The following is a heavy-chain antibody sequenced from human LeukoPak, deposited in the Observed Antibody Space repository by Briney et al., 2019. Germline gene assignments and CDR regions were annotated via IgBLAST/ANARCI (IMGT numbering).Heavy chain of an antibody. V-gene: IGHV3-23*01. CDR2: ISGSGGST. CDR3: AKDSARYCSSTSCPHFDY. D-gene: IGHD2-2*01. J-gene: IGHJ4*02. Sequence: GGSLRLSCAASGFTFSSYAMSWVRQAPGKGLEWVSAISGSGGSTYYADSVKSRFTISRDNSKNTLYLQMNSLRAEDTAVYYCAKDSARYCSSTSCPHFDYWGQGTLVTVSS. CDR1: GFTFSSYA.